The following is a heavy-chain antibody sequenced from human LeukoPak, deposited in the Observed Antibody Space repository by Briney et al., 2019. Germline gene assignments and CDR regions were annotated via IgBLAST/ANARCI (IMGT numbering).Heavy chain of an antibody. J-gene: IGHJ5*02. CDR3: ARHIQLTLRLSRLGWFDP. CDR2: VNHREVT. CDR1: GGSFDGFY. Sequence: SETLSLTCAVYGGSFDGFYWSWFRQAPGGGLEWIGEVNHREVTHYNPPLKSRVTISVDTSKNQFSLKLSSVTAADTAIYSCARHIQLTLRLSRLGWFDPWGQGTLVTVSS. D-gene: IGHD1-1*01. V-gene: IGHV4-34*01.